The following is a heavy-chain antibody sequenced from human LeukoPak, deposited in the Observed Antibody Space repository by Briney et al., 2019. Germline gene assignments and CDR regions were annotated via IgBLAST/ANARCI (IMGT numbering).Heavy chain of an antibody. J-gene: IGHJ6*02. V-gene: IGHV3-48*04. Sequence: SGGSLRLSCAASGFIFSDYSMNWVRQAPGKGLEWISYITSTSNTIQYADSVRGRFTISRDNSKNMLDLQMNSLRAEDTAVYYCARGYGGNSVGMDVWGQGTTVTVSS. CDR1: GFIFSDYS. CDR2: ITSTSNTI. D-gene: IGHD4-23*01. CDR3: ARGYGGNSVGMDV.